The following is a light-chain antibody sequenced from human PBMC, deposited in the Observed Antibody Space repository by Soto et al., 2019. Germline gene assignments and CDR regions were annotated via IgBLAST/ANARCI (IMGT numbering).Light chain of an antibody. J-gene: IGLJ3*02. V-gene: IGLV2-8*01. CDR1: SSDVGAYKY. Sequence: QSALTQPPSASGSPGQSVTISCTGTSSDVGAYKYVSWYQQYPGKAPKLMIYEVSKRPSRVHDRFSGSKSGNTASLTVSGLNAEDETDYYCTSYAGSNIWVFGGGTKLTVL. CDR3: TSYAGSNIWV. CDR2: EVS.